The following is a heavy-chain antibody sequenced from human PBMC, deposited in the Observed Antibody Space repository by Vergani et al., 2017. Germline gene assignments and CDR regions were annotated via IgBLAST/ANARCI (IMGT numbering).Heavy chain of an antibody. CDR3: ASESRDFTNAVHFDY. CDR1: DGFIRTGRYY. D-gene: IGHD4-11*01. J-gene: IGHJ4*02. CDR2: IYTSGSS. Sequence: QVQLQESGPGLVKASQTLSLTCSVSDGFIRTGRYYWSWVRQPAGKGLEWIGRIYTSGSSNYNPSLASRVSMSIDTSTSQFSLKLSSVTAADTAVYYGASESRDFTNAVHFDYWGQGALVTVSS. V-gene: IGHV4-61*02.